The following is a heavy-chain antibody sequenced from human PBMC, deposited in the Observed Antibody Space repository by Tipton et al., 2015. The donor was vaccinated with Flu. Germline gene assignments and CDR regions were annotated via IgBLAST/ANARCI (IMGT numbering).Heavy chain of an antibody. CDR1: GGSFSGNY. CDR3: ASKVANWGLWEPLDY. D-gene: IGHD7-27*01. CDR2: INPSGST. V-gene: IGHV4-34*01. J-gene: IGHJ4*01. Sequence: TLSLTCAVNGGSFSGNYWNWIRQPPGKGLEWIGEINPSGSTIYNPSLKSRVTISLDTSKNQFSLRLSSVTAADTAVYYCASKVANWGLWEPLDYWGHGTLVTVSS.